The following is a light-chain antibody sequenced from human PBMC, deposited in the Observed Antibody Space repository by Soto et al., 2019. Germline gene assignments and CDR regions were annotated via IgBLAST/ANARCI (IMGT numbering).Light chain of an antibody. CDR3: QQRSNWPT. CDR2: DAS. CDR1: QSVSSY. Sequence: IGLTHSPSTLSLSPVERGALSCRASQSVSSYLAWYQQKPGQAPRLLIYDASNRATGIPARFSGSGSGTDFTLTISSLEPEDFAVYYCQQRSNWPTFGQGTRLEIK. J-gene: IGKJ5*01. V-gene: IGKV3-11*01.